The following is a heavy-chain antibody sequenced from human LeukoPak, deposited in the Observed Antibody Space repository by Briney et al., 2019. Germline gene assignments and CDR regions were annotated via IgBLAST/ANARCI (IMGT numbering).Heavy chain of an antibody. Sequence: PGGSLRLSCAASGFTVSSNYMSWVRQAPGKGLEWVSVIYSGGSTYYADSVKGRFTISRDNSKNTLYLQMNSLRAEDTAVYYCARAGYGDYVRSHYFDYWGQGTLVTVSS. CDR1: GFTVSSNY. J-gene: IGHJ4*02. V-gene: IGHV3-66*01. CDR3: ARAGYGDYVRSHYFDY. D-gene: IGHD4-17*01. CDR2: IYSGGST.